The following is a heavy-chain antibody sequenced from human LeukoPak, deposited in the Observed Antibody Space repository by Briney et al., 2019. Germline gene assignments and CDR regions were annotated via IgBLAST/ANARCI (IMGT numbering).Heavy chain of an antibody. V-gene: IGHV4-4*07. J-gene: IGHJ6*02. CDR3: ARDPRCSGGSCYSGYYYYGMDV. Sequence: SETLSLTCTVSGGSISSYYWSWIRQPAAKGLEWIGRIYTSGSTNYNPSLKSRVTMSVDTSKNQFSLKLSSVTAADTAVYYCARDPRCSGGSCYSGYYYYGMDVWGQGTTVTVSS. D-gene: IGHD2-15*01. CDR2: IYTSGST. CDR1: GGSISSYY.